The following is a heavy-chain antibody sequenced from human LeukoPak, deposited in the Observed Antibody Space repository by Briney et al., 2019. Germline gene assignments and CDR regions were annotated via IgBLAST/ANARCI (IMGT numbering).Heavy chain of an antibody. Sequence: SETLSLTCTVAGGSISSSSYYWGWIRQPPGKGLEWIGSVYYSGTTFYNPSLKSRLTIAVDRFKNQISLKLSSATAADAGVYFCARHPSHHDFRSAKYTYYMDVWGKGTTVTVSS. D-gene: IGHD3-3*01. V-gene: IGHV4-39*01. CDR3: ARHPSHHDFRSAKYTYYMDV. CDR2: VYYSGTT. CDR1: GGSISSSSYY. J-gene: IGHJ6*03.